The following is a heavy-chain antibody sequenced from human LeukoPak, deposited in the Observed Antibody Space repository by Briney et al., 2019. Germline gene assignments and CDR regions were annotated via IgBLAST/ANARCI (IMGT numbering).Heavy chain of an antibody. CDR3: ARRDYSGCHPDDY. Sequence: PGGSLRLSCAASGFAFSDYGMHWVRQAPGKGLEWVAVIWYDGATKYYADSVKGRFTISRDNSKNTLYLQMNSLRAEDTAVYYCARRDYSGCHPDDYWGQGTLVTVSS. CDR2: IWYDGATK. J-gene: IGHJ4*02. CDR1: GFAFSDYG. D-gene: IGHD5-12*01. V-gene: IGHV3-33*01.